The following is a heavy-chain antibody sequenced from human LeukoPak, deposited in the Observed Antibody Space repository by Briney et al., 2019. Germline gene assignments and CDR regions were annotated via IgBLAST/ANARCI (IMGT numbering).Heavy chain of an antibody. J-gene: IGHJ4*02. V-gene: IGHV4-59*01. CDR1: GGSISSYY. CDR3: ARGRTFDN. CDR2: IYDRGST. Sequence: PSETLSLTCTVSGGSISSYYWSWIRQPPGKGLEWIGNIYDRGSTKYNPSLRSRVTISVDTSKNQFSLRLSSVTAADTAVYYCARGRTFDNWGQGTLVTVSS.